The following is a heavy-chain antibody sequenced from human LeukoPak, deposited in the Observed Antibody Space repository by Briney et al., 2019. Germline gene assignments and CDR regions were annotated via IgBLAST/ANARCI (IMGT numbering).Heavy chain of an antibody. J-gene: IGHJ3*02. CDR3: ARGNYHGAFDI. CDR1: GFTFSSYD. D-gene: IGHD1-7*01. CDR2: IGTAGDT. Sequence: GGSLRLSCAASGFTFSSYDMHWVRQATGKGLEWVSAIGTAGDTYYPGSVKGRFTISRENAKNSLYLQMNSLRAGDTAVYYCARGNYHGAFDIWGQGTMVTVSS. V-gene: IGHV3-13*01.